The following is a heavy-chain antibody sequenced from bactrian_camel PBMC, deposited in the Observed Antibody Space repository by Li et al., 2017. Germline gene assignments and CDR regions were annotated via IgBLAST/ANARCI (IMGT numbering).Heavy chain of an antibody. V-gene: IGHV3-3*01. D-gene: IGHD4*01. J-gene: IGHJ4*01. Sequence: VQLVESGGGSVQAGGSLRLSCHASGNTDASYCMGWFRQVPGKEREAVAAIYVNGGNTYYADSVKGRFTISMNGTKNSSYLQMNSLKPEDTATYYCAADRSFFTATATDKSEYDYWGQGTQVTVS. CDR1: GNTDASYC. CDR2: IYVNGGNT. CDR3: AADRSFFTATATDKSEYDY.